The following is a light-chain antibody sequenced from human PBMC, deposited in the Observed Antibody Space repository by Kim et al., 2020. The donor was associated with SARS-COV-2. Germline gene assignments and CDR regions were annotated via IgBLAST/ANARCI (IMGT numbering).Light chain of an antibody. V-gene: IGLV3-1*01. J-gene: IGLJ2*01. Sequence: YELTQPPSVSVSPGQTASITCSGDKLGDKYACWYQQKPGQSPVLVIYQDSKRPSGIPERFSGSNSGNTATLTISGTQAMDEADYSCQAWDSSTSVVFGGGTQLTVL. CDR3: QAWDSSTSVV. CDR2: QDS. CDR1: KLGDKY.